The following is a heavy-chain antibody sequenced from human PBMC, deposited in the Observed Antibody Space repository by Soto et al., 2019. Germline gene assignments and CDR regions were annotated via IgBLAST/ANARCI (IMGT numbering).Heavy chain of an antibody. CDR1: GFTFSSYG. Sequence: GGSLRLSCAASGFTFSSYGMHWVRQAPGKGLEWVAVISYDGSNKYYADSVKGRFTISRDNSKNTLYLQMNSLRAEDTAVYYCVSYGSGSYYNYYYYGMDVWGQGTTVTVSS. V-gene: IGHV3-30*03. J-gene: IGHJ6*02. CDR3: VSYGSGSYYNYYYYGMDV. D-gene: IGHD3-10*01. CDR2: ISYDGSNK.